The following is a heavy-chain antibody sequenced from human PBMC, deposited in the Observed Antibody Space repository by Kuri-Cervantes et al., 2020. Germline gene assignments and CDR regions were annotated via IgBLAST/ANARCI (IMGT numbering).Heavy chain of an antibody. CDR1: GYTFTSYG. D-gene: IGHD3-10*01. CDR2: ISAYNGNT. J-gene: IGHJ6*02. Sequence: VSCKASGYTFTSYGISWVRQAPGQGLEWVGWISAYNGNTNYAQKLQGRVTMTTDTSTSTAYMELRSLRSEDTAVYYCARSLTALWFGDQFWYYYYGMDVWGQGTTVTVSS. V-gene: IGHV1-18*01. CDR3: ARSLTALWFGDQFWYYYYGMDV.